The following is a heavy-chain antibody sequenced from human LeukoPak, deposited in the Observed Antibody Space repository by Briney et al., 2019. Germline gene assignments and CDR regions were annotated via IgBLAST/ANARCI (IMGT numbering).Heavy chain of an antibody. CDR3: AKDPKYYYGSGSYHHPPSSEYYFDY. J-gene: IGHJ4*02. CDR1: GFTFSSYG. CDR2: ISYDGSNK. Sequence: GGSLRLSCAASGFTFSSYGMHWVRQAPGKGLEWVAVISYDGSNKYYADSVKGRFTISRDNSKNTLYLQMNSLRAEDTAVYYCAKDPKYYYGSGSYHHPPSSEYYFDYWGQGTLVTVSS. V-gene: IGHV3-30*18. D-gene: IGHD3-10*01.